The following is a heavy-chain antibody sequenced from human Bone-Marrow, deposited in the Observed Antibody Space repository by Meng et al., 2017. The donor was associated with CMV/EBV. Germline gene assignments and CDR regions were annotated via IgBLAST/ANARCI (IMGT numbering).Heavy chain of an antibody. V-gene: IGHV2-5*02. CDR2: LYWDGDK. CDR1: GFSFSTIGVV. Sequence: QITLKESGPTLVKPTQTLTLTCTFSGFSFSTIGVVVGWIRQSPGKALECLSLLYWDGDKRYSPSLKNRLTITKDTSKNQVVLTMTNMDPMDTATYYCVHRRTSTSAYSDWGQGTLVTVSS. D-gene: IGHD2-21*01. J-gene: IGHJ4*02. CDR3: VHRRTSTSAYSD.